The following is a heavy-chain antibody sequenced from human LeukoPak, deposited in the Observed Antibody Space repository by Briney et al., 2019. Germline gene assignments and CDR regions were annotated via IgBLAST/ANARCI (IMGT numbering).Heavy chain of an antibody. Sequence: GASVKVSCKASGYTFTGYYMHWVRQAPRQGLEWMGWINPNSGGTNYAQKFQGRVTMTRDTSISTAYMELSRLRSDDTAVYYCARVGQMEAHSGREDSWGQGTLVTVSS. D-gene: IGHD1-26*01. CDR3: ARVGQMEAHSGREDS. CDR2: INPNSGGT. V-gene: IGHV1-2*02. CDR1: GYTFTGYY. J-gene: IGHJ4*02.